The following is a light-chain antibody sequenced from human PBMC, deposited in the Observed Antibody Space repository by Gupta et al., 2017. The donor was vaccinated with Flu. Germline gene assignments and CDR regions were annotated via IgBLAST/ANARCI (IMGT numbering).Light chain of an antibody. V-gene: IGKV1-39*01. J-gene: IGKJ2*01. CDR1: QSISTF. CDR3: QQNYSTPPYT. CDR2: AAS. Sequence: DIQMTQSPPSLSASVGDRVTITCRASQSISTFLNWYQQKPGKAPNLLIYAASSLRSGVPSRFGGSGSGTYFTLTISSRQPEDFAAYYCQQNYSTPPYTFGQWTKLEIK.